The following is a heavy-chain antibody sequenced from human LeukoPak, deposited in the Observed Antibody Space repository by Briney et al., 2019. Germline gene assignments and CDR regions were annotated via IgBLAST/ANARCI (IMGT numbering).Heavy chain of an antibody. D-gene: IGHD3-3*01. V-gene: IGHV4-39*07. CDR2: IYYSGST. CDR3: AGGLSGDFWSGCGMDV. Sequence: TSETLSLTCTVSGGSISSSSYYWGWIRQPPGKGLEWIGSIYYSGSTNYNPSLKSRVTISVDTSKNQFSLKLSSVTAADTAVYYCAGGLSGDFWSGCGMDVWGKGTTVTVSS. J-gene: IGHJ6*04. CDR1: GGSISSSSYY.